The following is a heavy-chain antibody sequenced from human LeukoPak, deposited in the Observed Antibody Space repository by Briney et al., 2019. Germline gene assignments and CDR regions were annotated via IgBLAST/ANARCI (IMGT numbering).Heavy chain of an antibody. J-gene: IGHJ6*03. CDR3: AKDTPSGYYYGSGRLRIYYYYMDV. D-gene: IGHD3-10*01. Sequence: PGGSLRLSCAASGFTFDGYAMHWDRQAPGKGLEWVSGISWNSGSIGYADSVKGRFTISRDNAKNSLYLQMNSLRAEDTALYYCAKDTPSGYYYGSGRLRIYYYYMDVWGKGTTVTIS. CDR1: GFTFDGYA. V-gene: IGHV3-9*01. CDR2: ISWNSGSI.